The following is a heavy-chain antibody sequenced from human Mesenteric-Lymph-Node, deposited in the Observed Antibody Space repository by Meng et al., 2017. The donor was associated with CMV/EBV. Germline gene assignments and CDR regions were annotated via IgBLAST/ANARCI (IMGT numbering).Heavy chain of an antibody. V-gene: IGHV3-23*01. J-gene: IGHJ4*02. Sequence: GGSLRLSCVASGFSFSDHAMSWVRQAPGKGLEWVSAISGSGASTYYADPVKGRFTISRDNSKSTLNLQMSSLRVEDTAVYYCAKEGGGSDITIIGELTDCWGQGTLVTVSS. D-gene: IGHD3-3*01. CDR1: GFSFSDHA. CDR2: ISGSGAST. CDR3: AKEGGGSDITIIGELTDC.